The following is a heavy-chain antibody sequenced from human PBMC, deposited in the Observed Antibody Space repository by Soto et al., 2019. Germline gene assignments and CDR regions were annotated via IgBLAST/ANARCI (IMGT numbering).Heavy chain of an antibody. CDR2: ISAYSGNK. CDR1: GYTFTYYE. J-gene: IGHJ4*01. V-gene: IGHV1-18*04. D-gene: IGHD4-17*01. Sequence: ASVKVSCKASGYTFTYYEITWVRQAPGQGLEWMGWISAYSGNKNYAQKLKGSLTMTTDTSTNTAYMELRSLRSDDTAVYYCARVVKAGDYGDYGRYYFDYWGHGALVTVSS. CDR3: ARVVKAGDYGDYGRYYFDY.